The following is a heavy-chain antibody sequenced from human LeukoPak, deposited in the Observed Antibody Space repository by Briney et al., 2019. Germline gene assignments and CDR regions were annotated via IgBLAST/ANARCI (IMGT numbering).Heavy chain of an antibody. CDR3: AKDQDYFDY. CDR1: GFTFSNYY. J-gene: IGHJ4*02. V-gene: IGHV3-11*01. CDR2: ISDSGNTI. Sequence: GGSLRLSCGASGFTFSNYYMTWIRQAPGKGLQWISFISDSGNTIYYADSAEGRFTISRDNSKNTLYLQMNSLRAEDTAVYYCAKDQDYFDYWGQGTLVTVSS.